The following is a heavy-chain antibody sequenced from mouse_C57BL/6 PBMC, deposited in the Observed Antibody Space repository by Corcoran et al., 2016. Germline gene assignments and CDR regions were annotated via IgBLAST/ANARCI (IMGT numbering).Heavy chain of an antibody. CDR3: AEGTGYAMDY. V-gene: IGHV1-22*01. D-gene: IGHD3-3*01. CDR2: INPNNGVT. CDR1: GYTFTDYN. Sequence: EVQLQQSGPELVKPGASVKMSCKASGYTFTDYNMHWVKQSHGKSLEWIGYINPNNGVTSYNQKFKGEATLTVTKSTSTAYMELRSLTSADSAFYYCAEGTGYAMDYWVQGTSVTVSS. J-gene: IGHJ4*01.